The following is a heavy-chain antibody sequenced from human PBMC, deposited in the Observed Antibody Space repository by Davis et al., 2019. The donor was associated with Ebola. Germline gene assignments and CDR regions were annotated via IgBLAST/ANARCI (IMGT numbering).Heavy chain of an antibody. CDR1: GGSISSSSYY. Sequence: SETLSLTCTVSGGSISSSSYYWGWIRQPPGKGLEWIGSIYYSGSTYYNPSLKSRVTISVDTSKNQFSLKLSSVTAADTAVYYCARSAVWSGYYRRGYFDYWGQGTLVTVSS. CDR3: ARSAVWSGYYRRGYFDY. CDR2: IYYSGST. J-gene: IGHJ4*02. V-gene: IGHV4-39*01. D-gene: IGHD3-3*01.